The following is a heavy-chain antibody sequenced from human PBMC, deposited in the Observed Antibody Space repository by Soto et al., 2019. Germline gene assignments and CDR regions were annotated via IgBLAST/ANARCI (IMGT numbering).Heavy chain of an antibody. CDR3: ARIHWAQSSHDY. Sequence: SETLSLTCAVSGGSIDSGAFSLSWIRQPPGKGLEWIGYVTHSGTAYAIPSLNGRLTLSVDSSQTQFSLKLTSVTAADSAFYYCARIHWAQSSHDYLGRGILVTVSS. J-gene: IGHJ4*02. V-gene: IGHV4-30-2*01. D-gene: IGHD6-19*01. CDR2: VTHSGTA. CDR1: GGSIDSGAFS.